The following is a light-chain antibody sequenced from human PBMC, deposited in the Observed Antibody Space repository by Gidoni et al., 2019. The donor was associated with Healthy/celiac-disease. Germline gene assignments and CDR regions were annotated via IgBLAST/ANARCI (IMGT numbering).Light chain of an antibody. J-gene: IGKJ1*01. CDR3: QQYGSSPPWT. V-gene: IGKV3-20*01. CDR1: QSVSSSY. Sequence: ELVLTQSTGTLSLSPGERATLYCRASQSVSSSYLAWYQQKPGQAPRLLIYGASSRATGIPDRFSGSGSGTDFTLTISRLEPEDFAVYYCQQYGSSPPWTFGQGTKVEIK. CDR2: GAS.